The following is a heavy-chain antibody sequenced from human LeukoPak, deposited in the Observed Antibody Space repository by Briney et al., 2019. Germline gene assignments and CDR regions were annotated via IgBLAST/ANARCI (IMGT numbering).Heavy chain of an antibody. CDR1: GFAFGSYW. J-gene: IGHJ2*01. V-gene: IGHV3-74*01. D-gene: IGHD5-18*01. CDR3: ARDHGYSYDHYWYFDL. CDR2: INSDGSST. Sequence: GGSLRLSCAASGFAFGSYWMHWVRQAPGKGLEWVSLINSDGSSTNYADSVKGRFTISRDNAKNSLYLQMNSLRAEDTAVYYCARDHGYSYDHYWYFDLWGRGTLVTVSS.